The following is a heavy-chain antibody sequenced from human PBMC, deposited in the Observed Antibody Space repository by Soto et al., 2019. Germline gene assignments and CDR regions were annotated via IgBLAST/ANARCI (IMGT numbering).Heavy chain of an antibody. CDR1: GFTFSSYS. J-gene: IGHJ4*02. CDR2: ISSSSSYI. CDR3: ARDSYNWNYRFDY. Sequence: SLRLSCAASGFTFSSYSMNWVRQAPGKGLEWVSSISSSSSYIYYADSVKGRFTISRDNAKNSLYLQMNSLRAEDTAVYYCARDSYNWNYRFDYWGQGTLVTVSS. V-gene: IGHV3-21*01. D-gene: IGHD1-7*01.